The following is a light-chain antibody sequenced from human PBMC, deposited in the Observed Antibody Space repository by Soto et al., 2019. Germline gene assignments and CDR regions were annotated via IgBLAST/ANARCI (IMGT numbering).Light chain of an antibody. CDR1: QSVRSN. J-gene: IGKJ5*01. Sequence: EIVMTQSPATLSVSPGERATLSCRASQSVRSNLAWYQQKPGQAPRLLIYGASTRATGIAARFSGSGSGTHFTLTISSLEPEDFAVYYCQQHRNGAPITFGQGTRLEIK. CDR2: GAS. CDR3: QQHRNGAPIT. V-gene: IGKV3-15*01.